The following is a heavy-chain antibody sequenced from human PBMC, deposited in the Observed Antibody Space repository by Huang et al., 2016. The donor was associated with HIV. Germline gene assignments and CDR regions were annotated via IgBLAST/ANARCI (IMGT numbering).Heavy chain of an antibody. J-gene: IGHJ4*02. D-gene: IGHD3-22*01. CDR2: INTDTGNP. CDR1: GYTFTRYA. CDR3: ARDYYDSRGYDIHAVVDY. V-gene: IGHV7-4-1*02. Sequence: QVQLVQSGSELRKPGASVKVSCQASGYTFTRYAMNWVRQAPGQGLEWMGWINTDTGNPTYAQAVTGRFVVALDTSVSTEYLQISSLEAEDTAVYYCARDYYDSRGYDIHAVVDYWGQGTLVTVSS.